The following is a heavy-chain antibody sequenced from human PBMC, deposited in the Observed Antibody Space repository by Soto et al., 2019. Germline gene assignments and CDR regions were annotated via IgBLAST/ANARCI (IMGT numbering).Heavy chain of an antibody. D-gene: IGHD2-15*01. V-gene: IGHV4-4*02. J-gene: IGHJ5*02. CDR2: IYHSGST. CDR3: ARVPGCSGGSCYPVSLAWFDP. CDR1: GGSISSSNW. Sequence: PSETLSLTCAVSGGSISSSNWWNWVRQPPGKGLEWIGEIYHSGSTNYNPSLKSRVTISVDKSKNQFSLKLSSVTAADTAVYYCARVPGCSGGSCYPVSLAWFDPWGQGTLVTVSS.